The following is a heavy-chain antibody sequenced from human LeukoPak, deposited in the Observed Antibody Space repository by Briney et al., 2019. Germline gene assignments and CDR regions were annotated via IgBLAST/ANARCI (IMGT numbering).Heavy chain of an antibody. J-gene: IGHJ4*02. CDR2: IYSGGST. CDR3: ARENWYLYDY. CDR1: GFTVSSNY. D-gene: IGHD1-7*01. V-gene: IGHV3-66*01. Sequence: PGGSLRLSCAASGFTVSSNYMSWVRQAPGKGLEWVSVIYSGGSTYYADSVKGRFTISRDNAKNSLYLQMNSLRAEDTAVYYCARENWYLYDYWGQGTLVTVSS.